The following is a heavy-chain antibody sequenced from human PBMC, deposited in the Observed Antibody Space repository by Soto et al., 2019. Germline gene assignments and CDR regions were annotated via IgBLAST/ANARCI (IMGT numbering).Heavy chain of an antibody. D-gene: IGHD6-19*01. V-gene: IGHV3-21*01. CDR2: ISSSGSFT. J-gene: IGHJ3*01. CDR3: STSGSGWYGVDFDV. CDR1: GFSFNSYT. Sequence: RRLSCAASGFSFNSYTMNWLRQAPGKGLEWVSSISSSGSFTDYADSVRGRFTISRDNAKNSLYLQMTSLSAEDTAVYYCSTSGSGWYGVDFDVWGQGTKVTVSS.